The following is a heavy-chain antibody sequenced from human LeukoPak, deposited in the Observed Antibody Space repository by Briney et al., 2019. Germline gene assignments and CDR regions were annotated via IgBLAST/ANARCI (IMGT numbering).Heavy chain of an antibody. V-gene: IGHV4-31*03. Sequence: SETLSLTRTVSGGSISSGGYYWSWIRQHPGKGLEWIGYIYYSGSTYYNPSLKSRVTISVDTSKNQFSLKLSSVTAADTAVYYCARARRHSSAYYYSPGGMDVWGQGTTVTVSS. CDR3: ARARRHSSAYYYSPGGMDV. D-gene: IGHD3-22*01. CDR2: IYYSGST. CDR1: GGSISSGGYY. J-gene: IGHJ6*02.